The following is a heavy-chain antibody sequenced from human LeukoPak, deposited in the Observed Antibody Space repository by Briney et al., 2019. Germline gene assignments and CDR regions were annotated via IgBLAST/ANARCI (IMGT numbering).Heavy chain of an antibody. V-gene: IGHV3-23*01. CDR2: ISPSGDIT. Sequence: PGGSLGLSCAASGFTFSTYGMNWVRQAPGKGLEWVSGISPSGDITYYADSVMGRFSISRDNPKSTVSLQMSSLRAEDTALYYCVRDLHWGGFDVWGQGTMVTVSS. CDR1: GFTFSTYG. J-gene: IGHJ3*01. CDR3: VRDLHWGGFDV. D-gene: IGHD7-27*01.